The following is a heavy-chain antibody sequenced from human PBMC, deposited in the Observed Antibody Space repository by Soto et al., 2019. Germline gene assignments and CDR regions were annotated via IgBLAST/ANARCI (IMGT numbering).Heavy chain of an antibody. CDR1: GYTFTSYG. CDR3: ARAPPKITMVRGVTADY. Sequence: ASVKVSCKASGYTFTSYGISWVRQAPGQGLEWMGWISAYNGNTNYAQKLQGRVTMTTDTSTSTAYMELRSLRSDDTAVYYCARAPPKITMVRGVTADYWGQGTLVTVSS. V-gene: IGHV1-18*01. J-gene: IGHJ4*02. D-gene: IGHD3-10*01. CDR2: ISAYNGNT.